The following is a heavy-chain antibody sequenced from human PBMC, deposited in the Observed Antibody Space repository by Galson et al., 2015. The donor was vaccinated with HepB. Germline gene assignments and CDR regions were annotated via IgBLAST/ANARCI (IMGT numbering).Heavy chain of an antibody. D-gene: IGHD5-12*01. CDR2: IYYNGDT. CDR3: ARHPGRGSVGYAFDL. Sequence: SETLSLTCSVSHGSINNYYWSWIRQSPGNRLEWIGYIYYNGDTTYNPSLGYRVGMSVDTSINQVSLWLTSVTAADTAMYYCARHPGRGSVGYAFDLWGQGTPVTVSA. CDR1: HGSINNYY. J-gene: IGHJ4*02. V-gene: IGHV4-59*08.